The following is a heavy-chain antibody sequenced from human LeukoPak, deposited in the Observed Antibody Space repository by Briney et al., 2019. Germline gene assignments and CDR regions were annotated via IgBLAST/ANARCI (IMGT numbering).Heavy chain of an antibody. V-gene: IGHV3-23*01. CDR3: AKASGGSGSYFDY. Sequence: GGSLRLSCAASGFTFSSYAMSWVRQAPGKGLEWVSAITESGGSTYYADSVKGRFTISRDNSKNTLYLQMNSLRAEDTAVYYCAKASGGSGSYFDYWGQGTLVTVSS. D-gene: IGHD1-26*01. CDR2: ITESGGST. J-gene: IGHJ4*02. CDR1: GFTFSSYA.